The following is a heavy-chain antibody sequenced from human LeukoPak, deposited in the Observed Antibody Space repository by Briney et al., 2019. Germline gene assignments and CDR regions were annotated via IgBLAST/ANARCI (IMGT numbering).Heavy chain of an antibody. Sequence: SVKVSCKASGGTFSSYAISWVRQAPGQGLEWMGGIIPIFGTANYAQKFQGRVTITADKSTSTAYMELSSLRSEDTAVYYCARGRGSYYVDYYYMDVWGKGTTVTISS. CDR3: ARGRGSYYVDYYYMDV. CDR1: GGTFSSYA. V-gene: IGHV1-69*06. J-gene: IGHJ6*03. D-gene: IGHD1-26*01. CDR2: IIPIFGTA.